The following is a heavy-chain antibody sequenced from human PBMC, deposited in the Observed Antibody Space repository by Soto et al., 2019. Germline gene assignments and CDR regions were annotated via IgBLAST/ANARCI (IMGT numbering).Heavy chain of an antibody. Sequence: PSETLSLTCTVSGGSISSSSYYWGWIRQPPGKGLEWIGSIYYSGSTYYNPSLKSRVTISVDTSKNQFSLKLSSVTAADTAVYYCARQIESSSCYDYWGQGTLVTVS. V-gene: IGHV4-39*01. J-gene: IGHJ4*02. D-gene: IGHD6-13*01. CDR3: ARQIESSSCYDY. CDR1: GGSISSSSYY. CDR2: IYYSGST.